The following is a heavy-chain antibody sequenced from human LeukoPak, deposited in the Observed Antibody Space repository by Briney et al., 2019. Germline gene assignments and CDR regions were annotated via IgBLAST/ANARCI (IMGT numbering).Heavy chain of an antibody. D-gene: IGHD2-8*01. CDR1: GYTFTSSY. CDR3: ARQIGGQYEDGFDI. J-gene: IGHJ3*02. V-gene: IGHV1-46*01. CDR2: INPSGGTT. Sequence: RASVKVSCKASGYTFTSSYMHWVRQAPGQGLEWVGIINPSGGTTIYAQKFQGRVAMTRDTSTSTVYMELRSLRSEDTAVYYCARQIGGQYEDGFDIWGQGTMVTVSS.